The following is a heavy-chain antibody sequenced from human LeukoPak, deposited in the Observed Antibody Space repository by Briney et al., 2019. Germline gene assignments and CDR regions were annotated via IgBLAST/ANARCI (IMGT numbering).Heavy chain of an antibody. Sequence: GGSLRLSCAASGFTFSSYSMNWVRQAPGKGLEWVSSISSSSSYTNYADSVKGRFTISRDNAKNSLYLQMNSLRAEDTAVYYCARVGYDAFDIWGQGTTVTVSS. CDR2: ISSSSSYT. CDR1: GFTFSSYS. V-gene: IGHV3-21*01. D-gene: IGHD3-22*01. J-gene: IGHJ3*02. CDR3: ARVGYDAFDI.